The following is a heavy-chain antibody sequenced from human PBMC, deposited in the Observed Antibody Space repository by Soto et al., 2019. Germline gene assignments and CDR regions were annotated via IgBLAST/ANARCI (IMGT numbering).Heavy chain of an antibody. Sequence: PGGSLRLSCAASGLTFSSHGMSWVRQAPGKGLEWVSVISNSGGATYYANSVKGRFTISRDNSKNTLYLEMNSLRAEDTAVYYCAREDLSRYFDWSYFDYWGQGTLVTVSS. CDR1: GLTFSSHG. CDR2: ISNSGGAT. J-gene: IGHJ4*02. D-gene: IGHD3-9*01. CDR3: AREDLSRYFDWSYFDY. V-gene: IGHV3-23*01.